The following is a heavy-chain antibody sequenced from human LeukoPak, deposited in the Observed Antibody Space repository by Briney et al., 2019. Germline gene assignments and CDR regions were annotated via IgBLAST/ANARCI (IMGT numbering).Heavy chain of an antibody. V-gene: IGHV4-30-4*08. CDR1: GGSISSGDYY. CDR2: IYYSGST. CDR3: ARANQGGYYDSSGYYPFDY. D-gene: IGHD3-22*01. Sequence: SETLSLTCTVSGGSISSGDYYWSWIRQPPGKGLEWIGYIYYSGSTYYNPSLKSRVTISVDTSKNQFSLKLSSVTAADTAVHYCARANQGGYYDSSGYYPFDYWGQGTLVTVSS. J-gene: IGHJ4*02.